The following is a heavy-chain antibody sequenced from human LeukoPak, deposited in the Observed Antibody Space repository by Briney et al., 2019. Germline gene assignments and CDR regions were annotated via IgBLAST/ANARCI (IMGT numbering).Heavy chain of an antibody. Sequence: NPSETLSLTCTVSGGSISSGSYYWSWIRQPAGKGLEWIGRIYTSGSTNYNPSLNSRVTISVDTSKNQFSLKLSSVTAADTAVYYCARESGEVRGITIKEWGQGTLVTVSS. CDR2: IYTSGST. V-gene: IGHV4-61*02. CDR1: GGSISSGSYY. J-gene: IGHJ4*02. CDR3: ARESGEVRGITIKE. D-gene: IGHD3-10*01.